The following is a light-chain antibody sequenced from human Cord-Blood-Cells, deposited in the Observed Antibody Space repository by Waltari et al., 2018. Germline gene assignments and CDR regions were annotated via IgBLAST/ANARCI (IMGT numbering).Light chain of an antibody. J-gene: IGLJ3*02. CDR2: GNS. Sequence: QSVLTQPPSVSGAPGQRLTIPCTGSSSNIRAGYDVHWYPQLPGTAPKLLIYGNSNRPSGVPDRFSGSKSGTSASLAITGLQAEDEADYYCQSYDSSLSGWVFGGGTKLTVL. CDR3: QSYDSSLSGWV. V-gene: IGLV1-40*01. CDR1: SSNIRAGYD.